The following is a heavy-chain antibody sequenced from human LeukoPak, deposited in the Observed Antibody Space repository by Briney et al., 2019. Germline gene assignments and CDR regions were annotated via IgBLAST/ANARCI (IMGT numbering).Heavy chain of an antibody. Sequence: GGSLRLSCAASGFTVSRNYMSWVRQAPGKGLEWVSVIYSGGSTYYADSVKGRFTISRDNSKNTLYLQMNSLRAEDTAVYYCARVTEVGATDYWGQGTLVTVSS. D-gene: IGHD1-26*01. V-gene: IGHV3-53*01. CDR2: IYSGGST. J-gene: IGHJ4*02. CDR3: ARVTEVGATDY. CDR1: GFTVSRNY.